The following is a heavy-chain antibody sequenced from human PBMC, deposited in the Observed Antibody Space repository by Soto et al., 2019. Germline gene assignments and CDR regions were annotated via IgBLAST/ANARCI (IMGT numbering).Heavy chain of an antibody. CDR3: ARLPGALVAVLYIYPLDGREAMSDVDV. Sequence: QMQLVESGGGVVQPGESLRLSCAASGFTFNYYPMHWVRQTPGKGLEWVAVISFDGSNKYYVDSVKGRFTISRDNSKNMLYLQMNSQRAEDAAVYCCARLPGALVAVLYIYPLDGREAMSDVDVWGQGTTVSVSS. CDR2: ISFDGSNK. V-gene: IGHV3-30-3*01. D-gene: IGHD6-19*01. CDR1: GFTFNYYP. J-gene: IGHJ6*02.